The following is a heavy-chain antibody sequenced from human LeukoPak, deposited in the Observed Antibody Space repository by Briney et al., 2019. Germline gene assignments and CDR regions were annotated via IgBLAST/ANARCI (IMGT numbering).Heavy chain of an antibody. V-gene: IGHV3-23*01. CDR3: AKDRGYYTAYFDY. CDR1: GFTFSSYA. CDR2: ISASGGST. Sequence: GRSLRLSCAASGFTFSSYAMSWVPQAPGKGLEWVSAISASGGSTYYADSVQGRFTISRENSKNTLYLQMNRLRAEDTAVYYCAKDRGYYTAYFDYWGQGTLVTVSS. J-gene: IGHJ4*02. D-gene: IGHD3-22*01.